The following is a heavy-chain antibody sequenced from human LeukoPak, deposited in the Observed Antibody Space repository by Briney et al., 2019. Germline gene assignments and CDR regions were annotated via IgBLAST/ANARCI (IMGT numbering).Heavy chain of an antibody. CDR2: IYYSGST. J-gene: IGHJ4*02. Sequence: PSETLSLTCTVSGGSISSYYWSWIRQPPGKGLEWIGYIYYSGSTNYNPSLKSRVTISVDTSKNQFSLKLSSVTAADTAVYYCARVQRGIAAAVWGQGTLVTVSS. D-gene: IGHD6-13*01. V-gene: IGHV4-59*01. CDR1: GGSISSYY. CDR3: ARVQRGIAAAV.